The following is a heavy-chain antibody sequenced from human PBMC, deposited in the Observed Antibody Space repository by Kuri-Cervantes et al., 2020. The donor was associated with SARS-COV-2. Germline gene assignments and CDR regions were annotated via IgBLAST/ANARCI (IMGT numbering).Heavy chain of an antibody. CDR1: GFTVSSNY. Sequence: GESLKISCAVSGFTVSSNYMSWVRQAPGKGLECVSVIYSGGSTYYADSVKGRFTISRDNSKNTLYLQMNSLRAEDTAVYYCAREGLRGGSWWGYDHWGLGTRVTVSS. V-gene: IGHV3-53*01. CDR2: IYSGGST. J-gene: IGHJ4*02. D-gene: IGHD3-3*01. CDR3: AREGLRGGSWWGYDH.